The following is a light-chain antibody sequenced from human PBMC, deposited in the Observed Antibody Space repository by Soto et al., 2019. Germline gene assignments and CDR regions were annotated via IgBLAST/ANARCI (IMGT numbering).Light chain of an antibody. CDR1: QSVSSN. V-gene: IGKV3-15*01. CDR2: GAS. J-gene: IGKJ4*01. CDR3: QQYDNWPLT. Sequence: EIVMTQSPATLSVSPGERATLSCRASQSVSSNLAWYQQIPGQAPRFLIYGASTRTTGIPARFSGSGSGTEFTLTISSLQSEDFAVYYCQQYDNWPLTFGGGTKVDIK.